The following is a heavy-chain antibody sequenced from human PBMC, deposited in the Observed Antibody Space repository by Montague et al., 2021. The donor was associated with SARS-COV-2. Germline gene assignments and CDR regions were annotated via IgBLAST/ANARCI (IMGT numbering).Heavy chain of an antibody. CDR1: GFTFSSYA. V-gene: IGHV3-30-3*01. CDR2: ISYDGSNK. CDR3: AREDVLVDAFDI. J-gene: IGHJ3*02. D-gene: IGHD2-8*02. Sequence: SLRLSCAASGFTFSSYAMHWVRQAPGKGLEWVAVISYDGSNKYYADSVKGRFTISRDNSKNTLYLQMNSLRAEDTAVYYRAREDVLVDAFDIWGQGTMVTVSS.